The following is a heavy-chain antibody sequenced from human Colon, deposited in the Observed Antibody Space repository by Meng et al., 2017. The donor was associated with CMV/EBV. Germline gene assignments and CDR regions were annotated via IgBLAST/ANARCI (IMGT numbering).Heavy chain of an antibody. V-gene: IGHV4-4*02. CDR3: ARDTRSGSYTWFDP. CDR2: IYYSGST. Sequence: SETLSLTCGVSGGSISSSDWWSWVRQPPGKGLEWIGSIYYSGSTYYNPSLKSRVTISVDTSKNQFSLKLSSVTAADTAAYYCARDTRSGSYTWFDPWGQGTLVTVSS. CDR1: GGSISSSDW. J-gene: IGHJ5*02. D-gene: IGHD3-10*01.